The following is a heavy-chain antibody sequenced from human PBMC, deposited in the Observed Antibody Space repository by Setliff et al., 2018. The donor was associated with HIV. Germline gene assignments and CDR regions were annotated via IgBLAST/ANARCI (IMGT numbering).Heavy chain of an antibody. CDR1: GYTLTTFG. J-gene: IGHJ4*02. CDR3: ARVGSYWSTFDY. D-gene: IGHD1-26*01. CDR2: INTETGNP. V-gene: IGHV7-4-1*02. Sequence: ASVKVSCKASGYTLTTFGISWVRQAPGQGLEWMGWINTETGNPMYAQGFKGRFVFSLDTSVSTAYLQISSLKTEDTAMYYCARVGSYWSTFDYWGQGALVNVSS.